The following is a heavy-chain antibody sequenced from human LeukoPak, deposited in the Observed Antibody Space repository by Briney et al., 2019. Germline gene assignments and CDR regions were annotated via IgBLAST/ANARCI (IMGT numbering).Heavy chain of an antibody. CDR1: GYTFTSYG. CDR2: ISAYNGNT. V-gene: IGHV1-18*01. Sequence: ASVKVSCKASGYTFTSYGISWVRQAPGQGLEWMGWISAYNGNTNYAQKLQGRVTMTTDTSTSTAYMELRSLRSDDAAVYYCARAVAGSHPYYYYGMDVWGQGTTVTVSS. CDR3: ARAVAGSHPYYYYGMDV. D-gene: IGHD6-19*01. J-gene: IGHJ6*02.